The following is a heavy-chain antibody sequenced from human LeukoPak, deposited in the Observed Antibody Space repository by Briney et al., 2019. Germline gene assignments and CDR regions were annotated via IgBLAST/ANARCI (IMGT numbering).Heavy chain of an antibody. J-gene: IGHJ5*02. CDR1: GGSINNFY. V-gene: IGHV4-59*01. Sequence: SETLSLTCTVSGGSINNFYWSWIRQPPGKGLEWIGYIYYSGSTNYNPSLKSRVTISVDTSKNQFSLKLSSVTAADTAVYYCARGDSSGYYLNWFDPWGQGTLVTVSS. D-gene: IGHD3-22*01. CDR3: ARGDSSGYYLNWFDP. CDR2: IYYSGST.